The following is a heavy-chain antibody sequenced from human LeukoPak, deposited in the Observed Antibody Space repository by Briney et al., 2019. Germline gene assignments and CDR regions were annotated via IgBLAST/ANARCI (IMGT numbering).Heavy chain of an antibody. Sequence: PGGSLRLSCAASGFTFSSYAMSWVRQAPGKGLEWVAVISYDGDNKYYADSVKGRFTISRDNSKNTLYLQVNSLRAEDTAVYYCARDLYKDSGSGWSLDYWGQGTLVTVSS. J-gene: IGHJ4*02. CDR3: ARDLYKDSGSGWSLDY. CDR2: ISYDGDNK. V-gene: IGHV3-30*03. D-gene: IGHD6-19*01. CDR1: GFTFSSYA.